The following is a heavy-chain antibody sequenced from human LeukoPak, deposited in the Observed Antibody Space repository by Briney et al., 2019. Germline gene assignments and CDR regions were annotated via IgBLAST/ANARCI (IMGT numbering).Heavy chain of an antibody. D-gene: IGHD6-19*01. J-gene: IGHJ4*02. CDR2: IKQDGSQE. CDR3: ARDSPDSSGWYYPDY. V-gene: IGHV3-7*01. CDR1: RFTLSTYW. Sequence: GGSLRLSCAASRFTLSTYWMSRVRQAPGKGPEWVAHIKQDGSQEYYVDSVKGRFTISRDNAKNSLYLQMNSLRAEDTAVYYCARDSPDSSGWYYPDYWGQGTLVTVSS.